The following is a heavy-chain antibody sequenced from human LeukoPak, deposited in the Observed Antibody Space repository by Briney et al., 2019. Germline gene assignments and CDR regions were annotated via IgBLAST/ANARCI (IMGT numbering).Heavy chain of an antibody. J-gene: IGHJ4*02. CDR3: ARVGYYDSSGFEFDY. Sequence: ASVKVSCKASGGTFSSYAISWVRQAPGQGLEWMGRIIPIFGMANYAQKFQGRVTITADKSTSTAYMELSSLRSEDTAVYYCARVGYYDSSGFEFDYWGQGTLVTVSS. D-gene: IGHD3-22*01. V-gene: IGHV1-69*04. CDR1: GGTFSSYA. CDR2: IIPIFGMA.